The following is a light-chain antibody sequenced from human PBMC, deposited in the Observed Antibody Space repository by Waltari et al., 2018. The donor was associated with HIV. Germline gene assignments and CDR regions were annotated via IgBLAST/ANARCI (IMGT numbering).Light chain of an antibody. CDR1: TSDVGAYNY. J-gene: IGLJ2*01. V-gene: IGLV2-8*01. Sequence: QSALTQPPSASGSPGQSVTISCTGKTSDVGAYNYVSWYQQHPGKAPKLMIYEVFKRPSGVPDRFSGSKSGNTASLTVSGLQAEDEADYYCTSYAGRNTLVFDGGTKLTVL. CDR2: EVF. CDR3: TSYAGRNTLV.